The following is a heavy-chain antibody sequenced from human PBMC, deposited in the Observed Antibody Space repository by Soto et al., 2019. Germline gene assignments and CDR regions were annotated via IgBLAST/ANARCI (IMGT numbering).Heavy chain of an antibody. J-gene: IGHJ4*02. D-gene: IGHD1-7*01. V-gene: IGHV4-31*03. CDR3: ARLTGTTSKIDY. CDR1: GGSISSGGYY. CDR2: IYYSGST. Sequence: SETLSLTCTVSGGSISSGGYYWSWIRQHPGKGLEWIGYIYYSGSTYYNPSLKSRVTISVDTSKNQFSLKLSSVTAADTAVYYCARLTGTTSKIDYWGQGTLVTVSS.